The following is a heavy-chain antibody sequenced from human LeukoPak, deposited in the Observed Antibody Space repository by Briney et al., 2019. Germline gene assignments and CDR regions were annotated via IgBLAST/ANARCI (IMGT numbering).Heavy chain of an antibody. J-gene: IGHJ4*02. Sequence: SVKVSCKASGYTFTSYYMYWVRQAPGQGLEWMGGIIPIFGTANYTQKFQGRVTITVDESTSTAYMELSSLRSEDTAVYYCARSQLGDYDILTGYYLADYWGQGTLVTVSS. CDR1: GYTFTSYY. CDR2: IIPIFGTA. V-gene: IGHV1-69*13. CDR3: ARSQLGDYDILTGYYLADY. D-gene: IGHD3-9*01.